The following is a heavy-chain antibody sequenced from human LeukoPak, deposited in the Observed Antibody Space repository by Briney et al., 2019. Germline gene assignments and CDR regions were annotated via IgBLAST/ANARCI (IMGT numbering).Heavy chain of an antibody. CDR2: ISGSGGST. V-gene: IGHV3-23*01. Sequence: GGSLRLSCAASGFTFSSYAMSWVRQAPGKGLEWVSAISGSGGSTYYADSVKGRFTISRDNSKNTLYLQMNSLRVEDTAVYYCAKDLELRGVIGWFDPWGQGTLVTVSS. D-gene: IGHD3-10*01. J-gene: IGHJ5*02. CDR1: GFTFSSYA. CDR3: AKDLELRGVIGWFDP.